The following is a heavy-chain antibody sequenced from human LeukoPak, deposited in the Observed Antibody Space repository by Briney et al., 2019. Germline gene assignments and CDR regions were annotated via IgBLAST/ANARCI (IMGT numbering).Heavy chain of an antibody. V-gene: IGHV4-59*01. CDR2: IYYSGST. Sequence: PSETLPLTCTVSGGSLSSNYWSWIRQPPGKGLEWIGYIYYSGSTSYNPSLKSRVTISVDTSKNQFSLKLSSVTAADTALYYCARDLRGSSCYDYWGQGTLVTVSS. D-gene: IGHD2-2*01. J-gene: IGHJ4*02. CDR1: GGSLSSNY. CDR3: ARDLRGSSCYDY.